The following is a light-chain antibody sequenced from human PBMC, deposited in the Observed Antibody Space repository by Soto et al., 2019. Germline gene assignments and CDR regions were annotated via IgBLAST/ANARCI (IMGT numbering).Light chain of an antibody. Sequence: EIVLTQSPATLSLSPGERATLSCRASQSVSSYLAWYQQKPGQAPRLLIYDASNRATGSPARFSGSGSGTDFTLTISSLEAEDFAVYYCQQRSNWPPGFTFGPGTNVDIK. V-gene: IGKV3-11*01. J-gene: IGKJ3*01. CDR1: QSVSSY. CDR2: DAS. CDR3: QQRSNWPPGFT.